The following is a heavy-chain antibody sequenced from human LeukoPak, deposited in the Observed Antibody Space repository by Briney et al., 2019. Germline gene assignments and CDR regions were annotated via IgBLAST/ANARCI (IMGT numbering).Heavy chain of an antibody. D-gene: IGHD3-10*01. CDR2: FYYSGST. J-gene: IGHJ3*02. CDR3: ARYNFGDHGAFDI. V-gene: IGHV4-61*01. CDR1: GGSVSSGRYY. Sequence: SETLSLTCSVSGGSVSSGRYYWSWIRQPPGKGLEWIGYFYYSGSTDYSPSLKSRVTISLATSKNQFSLKLSSVTAADTAIYYCARYNFGDHGAFDIWGQGTMVTVSS.